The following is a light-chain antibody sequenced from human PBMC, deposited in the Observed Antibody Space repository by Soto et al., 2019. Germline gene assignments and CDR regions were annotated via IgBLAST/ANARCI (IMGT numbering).Light chain of an antibody. J-gene: IGKJ1*01. CDR3: QQYNGYPWT. Sequence: DIQMTQSPSTLSAFVGDRVTITCRASQSISTSLAWYQQKPGKAPKLLIYLASTLESGVPARFSGSGSGTEFTLTISSLQPDDFATYYCQQYNGYPWTFGQGTKVDIK. CDR1: QSISTS. CDR2: LAS. V-gene: IGKV1-5*03.